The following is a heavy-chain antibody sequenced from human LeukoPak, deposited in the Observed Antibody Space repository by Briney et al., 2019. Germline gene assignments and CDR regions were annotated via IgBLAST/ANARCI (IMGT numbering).Heavy chain of an antibody. D-gene: IGHD3-3*01. J-gene: IGHJ4*02. V-gene: IGHV3-15*01. CDR1: GFTFSSYS. CDR2: IKSKTDGGTT. CDR3: TTESITIFGVVIRRFDY. Sequence: PGGSLRLSCAASGFTFSSYSMNWVRQAPGKGLEWVGRIKSKTDGGTTDYAAPVKGRFTISRDDSKNTLYLQMNSLKTEDTAVYYCTTESITIFGVVIRRFDYWGQGTLVTVSP.